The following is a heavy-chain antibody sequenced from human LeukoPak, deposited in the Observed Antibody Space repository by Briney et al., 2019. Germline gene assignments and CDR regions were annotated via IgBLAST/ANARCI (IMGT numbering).Heavy chain of an antibody. CDR3: AKDGAVRGVMPYYFDY. CDR1: GFTFSDHG. CDR2: ISYDGSNK. V-gene: IGHV3-30*18. J-gene: IGHJ4*02. Sequence: GRSLGLSCAASGFTFSDHGMQWVRQAPGKGLEWVAVISYDGSNKYYTDSVKGRFTISRDNSKNTLYLQMNSLRAEDTAVYYCAKDGAVRGVMPYYFDYWGQGTLSPSPQ. D-gene: IGHD3-10*01.